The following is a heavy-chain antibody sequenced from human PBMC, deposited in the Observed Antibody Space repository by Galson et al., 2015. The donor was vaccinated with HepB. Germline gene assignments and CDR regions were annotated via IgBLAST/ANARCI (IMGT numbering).Heavy chain of an antibody. J-gene: IGHJ6*02. CDR1: GFTFGDYA. D-gene: IGHD6-13*01. CDR3: TRDRSGSSWPRYYYYGMDV. CDR2: IRSKAYGGTT. V-gene: IGHV3-49*04. Sequence: SLRLSCAASGFTFGDYAMSWVRQAPGKGLEWVGFIRSKAYGGTTEYAASVKGRFTISRDDSKSIAYLQMNSLKTEDTAVYYCTRDRSGSSWPRYYYYGMDVWGQGTTVTVSS.